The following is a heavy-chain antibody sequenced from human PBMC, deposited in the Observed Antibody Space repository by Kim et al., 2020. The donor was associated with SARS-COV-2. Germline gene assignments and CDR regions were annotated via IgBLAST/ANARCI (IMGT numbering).Heavy chain of an antibody. J-gene: IGHJ6*01. V-gene: IGHV4-39*01. CDR1: GGTISSSSYY. Sequence: SETLSLTCTVSGGTISSSSYYWGWIRQPPGKGLEWIGSIYYSGSTYYNPSLKSRVTISVDTSKNQFFLKLSSGTAADTAVYYCARQGTSYVDYKTYYYYG. D-gene: IGHD4-17*01. CDR2: IYYSGST. CDR3: ARQGTSYVDYKTYYYYG.